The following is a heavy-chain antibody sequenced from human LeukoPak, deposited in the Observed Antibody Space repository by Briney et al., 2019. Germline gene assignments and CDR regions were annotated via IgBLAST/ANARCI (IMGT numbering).Heavy chain of an antibody. CDR3: ARAGFSGSYLDY. D-gene: IGHD1-26*01. Sequence: ASVKVSCKASGYTFTSYDINWVRQATEQGLEWMGWMNPNSGNTGYAQKFQGRVTMTRNTSISTAYMELSSLRSEDTAVYYCARAGFSGSYLDYWGQGTLVTVSS. V-gene: IGHV1-8*01. J-gene: IGHJ4*02. CDR2: MNPNSGNT. CDR1: GYTFTSYD.